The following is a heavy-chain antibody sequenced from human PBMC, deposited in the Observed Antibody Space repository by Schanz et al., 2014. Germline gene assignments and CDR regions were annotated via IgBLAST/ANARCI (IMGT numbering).Heavy chain of an antibody. CDR3: TKERGYIY. V-gene: IGHV3-23*04. D-gene: IGHD5-12*01. Sequence: EVQLVESGGGLIQPGGSLRLSCAASGFTFSRYAMTWVRQAPGKGLEWVSAISGSGGSTNYADSVKGRFTISRDNSKNTVYLQMNSLRAEDTAVYYCTKERGYIYWGQGTLVTVSS. CDR2: ISGSGGST. CDR1: GFTFSRYA. J-gene: IGHJ4*02.